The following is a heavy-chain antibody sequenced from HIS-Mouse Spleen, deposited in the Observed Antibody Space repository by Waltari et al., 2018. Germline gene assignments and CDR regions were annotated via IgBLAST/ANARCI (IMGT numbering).Heavy chain of an antibody. CDR1: GGSISSYY. J-gene: IGHJ5*02. CDR2: IYYSGST. CDR3: ARDRISGADGHSSGWLNWFDP. D-gene: IGHD6-19*01. Sequence: QVQLQESGPGLVKPSETLSLTCTVSGGSISSYYWSWIRQPPGKGLEWIGYIYYSGSTNYNPSLKSRVTISVDTSKNQFSLKLSSVTASDTAVYYCARDRISGADGHSSGWLNWFDPWGQGTLVTVSS. V-gene: IGHV4-59*01.